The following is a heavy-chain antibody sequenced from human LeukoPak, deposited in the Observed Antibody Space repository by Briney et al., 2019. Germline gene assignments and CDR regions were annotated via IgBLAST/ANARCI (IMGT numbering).Heavy chain of an antibody. CDR1: RFAFNYYG. J-gene: IGHJ4*02. CDR3: AKDERTYYDILTGYYNFDY. Sequence: GGSLRLSCMGSRFAFNYYGMHWVRQTPGRGLEWVAVVSADGSERYYAQFVKGRFTISRDNSKNTLYLQMNSLRAEDTAVYYCAKDERTYYDILTGYYNFDYWGQGTLVTVSS. CDR2: VSADGSER. D-gene: IGHD3-9*01. V-gene: IGHV3-30*18.